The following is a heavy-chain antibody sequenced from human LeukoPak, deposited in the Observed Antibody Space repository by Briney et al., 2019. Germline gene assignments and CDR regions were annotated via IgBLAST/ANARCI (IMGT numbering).Heavy chain of an antibody. CDR3: AKDGSSGIAATADAFDI. D-gene: IGHD6-13*01. V-gene: IGHV3-23*01. CDR1: GFTFSSSA. Sequence: PGGSLRLSCAASGFTFSSSAMSWVRQAPGKGREWVSAISGSGGSTYYADSVKGRFTISRDNSKNTLYLQMNSLRAEDTAVYYCAKDGSSGIAATADAFDIWGQGTMVTVSS. CDR2: ISGSGGST. J-gene: IGHJ3*02.